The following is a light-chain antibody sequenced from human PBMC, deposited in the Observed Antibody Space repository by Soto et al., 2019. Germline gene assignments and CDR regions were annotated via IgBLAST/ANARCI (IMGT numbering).Light chain of an antibody. Sequence: DIQMTQSPSSLSASVGDRVSITCRASQSISGYLNWYQQRPGEAPKLLVFAATSLQSGVPTRFRGSGSGTVFTLTINSLRPEDFVTYYCQQSYSTSATFGQGTRLEI. V-gene: IGKV1-39*01. CDR2: AAT. CDR1: QSISGY. CDR3: QQSYSTSAT. J-gene: IGKJ5*01.